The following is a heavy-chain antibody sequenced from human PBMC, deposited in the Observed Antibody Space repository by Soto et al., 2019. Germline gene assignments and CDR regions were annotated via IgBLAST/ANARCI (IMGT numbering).Heavy chain of an antibody. J-gene: IGHJ4*02. Sequence: EVQLVESGGGLVKPGGSLRLSCAASGFTFSTYTMSWVRQAPGQGLEWVSSITSGSDYIYYADSLRGRFTISRDNAKNSLYLQMHRLRAEDTAFYYCARVDGYTYPNDYWGQGTLGTVSS. CDR1: GFTFSTYT. V-gene: IGHV3-21*02. D-gene: IGHD6-13*01. CDR2: ITSGSDYI. CDR3: ARVDGYTYPNDY.